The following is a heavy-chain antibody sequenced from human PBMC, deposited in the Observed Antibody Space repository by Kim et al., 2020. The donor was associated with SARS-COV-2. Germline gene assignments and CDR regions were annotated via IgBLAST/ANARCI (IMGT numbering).Heavy chain of an antibody. J-gene: IGHJ4*02. V-gene: IGHV3-23*01. CDR1: GFTFSNYA. CDR3: AKPMLRGDSSGYLAPLDS. Sequence: GGSLRLSCVASGFTFSNYAMNWVRQAPEKGLEWVSAIRGSGDSTHYAASVKGRFTISRDNSINTLYLQMSSLRADDAAVYYCAKPMLRGDSSGYLAPLDSWGQGTLVTVSS. D-gene: IGHD3-22*01. CDR2: IRGSGDST.